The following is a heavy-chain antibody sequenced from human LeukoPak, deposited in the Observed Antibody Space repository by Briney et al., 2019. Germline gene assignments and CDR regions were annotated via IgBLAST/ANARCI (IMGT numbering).Heavy chain of an antibody. V-gene: IGHV4-59*03. D-gene: IGHD7-27*01. Sequence: PTESLSLGWIVAGGPISISYWSCIRQAPGKGLECIGFIYYGGSTNYNPSLKSRVTISVDTSKNLCALKLSSMTAADTAVYYGAKTNWGAFDIWGQGTMVTVSS. CDR1: GGPISISY. CDR3: AKTNWGAFDI. J-gene: IGHJ3*02. CDR2: IYYGGST.